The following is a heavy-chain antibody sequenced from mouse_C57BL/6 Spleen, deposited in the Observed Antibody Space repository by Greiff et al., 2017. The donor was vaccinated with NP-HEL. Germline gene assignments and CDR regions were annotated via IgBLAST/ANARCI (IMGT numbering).Heavy chain of an antibody. D-gene: IGHD2-4*01. CDR2: IDPSDSYT. V-gene: IGHV1-69*01. CDR1: GYTFTSYW. CDR3: ARADYEYDKAWLAY. Sequence: QVQLQQPGAELVMPGASVKLSCKASGYTFTSYWMHWVKQRPGQGLEWIGEIDPSDSYTNYNQKFKGKSTLTVDKSSSTAYMQLSSLTSADSAVYYGARADYEYDKAWLAYGGQGTLVTVSA. J-gene: IGHJ3*01.